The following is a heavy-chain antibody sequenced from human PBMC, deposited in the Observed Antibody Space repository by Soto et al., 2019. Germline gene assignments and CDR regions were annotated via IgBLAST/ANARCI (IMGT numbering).Heavy chain of an antibody. CDR2: TYYRSKWYN. CDR1: GDSVSSNSAA. V-gene: IGHV6-1*01. Sequence: SQTLSLTCAISGDSVSSNSAAWNWIRQSPSRGLEWLGRTYYRSKWYNDYAVSVKSRITINPDTSKNQFPLQLNSVTPEDTAVYYCARDPYNWNDVHFDYWGQGTLVTVSS. J-gene: IGHJ4*02. D-gene: IGHD1-20*01. CDR3: ARDPYNWNDVHFDY.